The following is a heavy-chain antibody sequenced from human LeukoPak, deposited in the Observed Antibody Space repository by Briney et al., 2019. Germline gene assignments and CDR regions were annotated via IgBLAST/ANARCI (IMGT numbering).Heavy chain of an antibody. V-gene: IGHV4-59*08. Sequence: SETLSLTCTVSGGSISSYYWSWIRQPPGKGLEWIGYIYYSGSTYYNPSLKSRVTISVDTSKNQFSLKLSSVTAADTAVYYCARQAAYSGFDPWGQGTLVTVSS. CDR1: GGSISSYY. CDR3: ARQAAYSGFDP. CDR2: IYYSGST. D-gene: IGHD2-21*01. J-gene: IGHJ5*02.